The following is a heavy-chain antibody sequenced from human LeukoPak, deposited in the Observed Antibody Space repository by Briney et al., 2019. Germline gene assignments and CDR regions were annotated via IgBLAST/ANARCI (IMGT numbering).Heavy chain of an antibody. Sequence: GGSLRVSCAASGFTFSNYWMSGVRQAPGKGLEWVANIRQRGSDKYYVDSVKGRFTISRDNAENSLYLQVNSLRAEDTAVYYCARGRYGGNSYYFDYWGQGTLVTVSS. CDR3: ARGRYGGNSYYFDY. CDR1: GFTFSNYW. V-gene: IGHV3-7*01. D-gene: IGHD4-23*01. J-gene: IGHJ4*02. CDR2: IRQRGSDK.